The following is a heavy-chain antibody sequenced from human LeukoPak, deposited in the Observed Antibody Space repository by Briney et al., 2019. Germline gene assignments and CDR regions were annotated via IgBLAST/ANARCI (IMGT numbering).Heavy chain of an antibody. CDR2: INPNSGGT. J-gene: IGHJ4*02. CDR3: ARVEVSNLQLSPIDY. V-gene: IGHV1-2*02. Sequence: ASVKVSCKASGYTFTGYYMHWVRQAPGQGLEWMGWINPNSGGTNYAQKFQGRVTMTRDTSISTAYMELNRLRSDDTAVYYCARVEVSNLQLSPIDYWGQGTLVTASS. CDR1: GYTFTGYY.